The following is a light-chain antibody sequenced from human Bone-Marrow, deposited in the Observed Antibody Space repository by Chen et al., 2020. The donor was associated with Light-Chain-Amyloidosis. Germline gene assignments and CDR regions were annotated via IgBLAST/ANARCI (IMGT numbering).Light chain of an antibody. CDR1: QTISSNY. Sequence: EIVLTQSPGTLSLSPGEGANLSCRASQTISSNYLTWYQQKVGQAPRLLIYGSSSRATGIPDRFTGSGSGTDFTLTINRLEPEDFAMYYCQQYGTSPLTLGGGTKVEIK. V-gene: IGKV3-20*01. CDR2: GSS. J-gene: IGKJ4*01. CDR3: QQYGTSPLT.